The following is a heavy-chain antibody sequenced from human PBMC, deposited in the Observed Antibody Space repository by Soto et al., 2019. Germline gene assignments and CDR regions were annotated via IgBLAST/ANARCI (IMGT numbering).Heavy chain of an antibody. CDR3: AREHPSDFWSGYRAGGNWFDP. CDR1: GGSISSGGYY. D-gene: IGHD3-3*01. V-gene: IGHV4-31*03. J-gene: IGHJ5*02. Sequence: SETLSLTCTVSGGSISSGGYYWSWIRQHPGKGLEWIGYIYYSGSTYYNPSLKSRVTISVDTSKNQFSLKLSSVTAADTAVYYCAREHPSDFWSGYRAGGNWFDPWGQGTMVTVSS. CDR2: IYYSGST.